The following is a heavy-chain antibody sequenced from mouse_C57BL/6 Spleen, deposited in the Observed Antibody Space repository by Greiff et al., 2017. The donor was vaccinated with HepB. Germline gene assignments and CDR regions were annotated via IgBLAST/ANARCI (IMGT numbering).Heavy chain of an antibody. CDR3: ARAVVDYFDY. CDR1: GFTFSDYG. Sequence: EVKLVESGGGLVKPGGSLKLSCAASGFTFSDYGMHWVRQAPEKGLEWVAYISSGSSTIYYADTVKGRFTISRDNAKNTLFLQMTSLGSEDTAMYYWARAVVDYFDYWGQGTTLTVAS. J-gene: IGHJ2*01. CDR2: ISSGSSTI. V-gene: IGHV5-17*01. D-gene: IGHD1-1*01.